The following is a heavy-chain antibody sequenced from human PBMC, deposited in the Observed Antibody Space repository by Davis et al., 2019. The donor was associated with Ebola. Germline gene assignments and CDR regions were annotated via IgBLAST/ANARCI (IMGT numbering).Heavy chain of an antibody. CDR2: IYSGGST. D-gene: IGHD5-18*01. V-gene: IGHV3-66*01. CDR1: GFTFSSYW. CDR3: AKAGYSYGCNY. Sequence: GGSLRLSCAASGFTFSSYWMHWVRQAPGKGLEWVSVIYSGGSTYYADSVKGRFTISRDNSKNTLYLQMNSLRAEDTAVYYCAKAGYSYGCNYWGQGTLVTVSS. J-gene: IGHJ4*02.